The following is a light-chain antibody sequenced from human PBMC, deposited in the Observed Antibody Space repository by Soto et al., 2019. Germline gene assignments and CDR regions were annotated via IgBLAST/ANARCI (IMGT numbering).Light chain of an antibody. J-gene: IGKJ2*01. V-gene: IGKV1-5*03. CDR3: QQYKSYPYT. Sequence: DIPMTQSPSTLSASVGDRVTITCRASQSISSWLAWYQQKPGKAPKLLIYKTSSLESGVPSRFSGSGSGTEITLTISSVQPDDFATYYCQQYKSYPYTFGQGTKLEIK. CDR2: KTS. CDR1: QSISSW.